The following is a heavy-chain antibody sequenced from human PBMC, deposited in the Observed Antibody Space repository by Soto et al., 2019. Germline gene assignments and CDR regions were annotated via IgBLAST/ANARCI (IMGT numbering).Heavy chain of an antibody. Sequence: PSETLSLTCTVSGGSISSYYWSWIRQPPGKGLEWIGYIYYSGSTNYNPSLKSRVTISVDTSKSQFSLKLSSVTAADTAVYYCARQRVPAAMRGYYYYYMDVWGKGTTVTVSS. CDR2: IYYSGST. V-gene: IGHV4-59*08. D-gene: IGHD2-2*01. CDR1: GGSISSYY. CDR3: ARQRVPAAMRGYYYYYMDV. J-gene: IGHJ6*03.